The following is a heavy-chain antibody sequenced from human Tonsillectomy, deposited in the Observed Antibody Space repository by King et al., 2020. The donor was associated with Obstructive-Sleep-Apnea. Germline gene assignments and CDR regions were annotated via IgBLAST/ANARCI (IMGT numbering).Heavy chain of an antibody. D-gene: IGHD3-10*01. CDR2: IYYIGST. J-gene: IGHJ6*02. CDR3: ARDRRGLYGMDV. Sequence: VQLQESGPGLVKPSETLSLTCTVSGGSISSYYWSWILQPPGEGLEWIGYIYYIGSTNYNPSLKSRVTISVDTSKNQFSLKLSSVTAADTAVYYCARDRRGLYGMDVWGQGTTVTVSS. CDR1: GGSISSYY. V-gene: IGHV4-59*01.